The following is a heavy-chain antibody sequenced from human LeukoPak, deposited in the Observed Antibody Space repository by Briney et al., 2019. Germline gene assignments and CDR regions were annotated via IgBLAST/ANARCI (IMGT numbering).Heavy chain of an antibody. D-gene: IGHD2-8*01. J-gene: IGHJ5*02. CDR2: IYHSGST. CDR1: GGSISSGGYY. V-gene: IGHV4-30-2*01. CDR3: ARDPTYDIVLMVYAIQGGARFGP. Sequence: PSETLSLTCTVSGGSISSGGYYWSWIRQPPGKGLEWIGYIYHSGSTYYNPSLKSRVTISVDTSKNQFSLKLSSVTAADTAVYYCARDPTYDIVLMVYAIQGGARFGPWGQGTLVTVSS.